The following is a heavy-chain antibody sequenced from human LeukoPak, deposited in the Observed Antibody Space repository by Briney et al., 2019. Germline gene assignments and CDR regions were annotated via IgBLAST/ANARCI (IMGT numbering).Heavy chain of an antibody. CDR2: IIPIFGTA. V-gene: IGHV1-69*05. D-gene: IGHD2-2*01. CDR3: ARAPQEYCSSTSCYFDY. CDR1: GGTFNSYA. J-gene: IGHJ4*02. Sequence: GASVKVSCKASGGTFNSYAISWVRQAPGQGLEWMGGIIPIFGTANYAQKFQGRVTITTDESASTAYMELSSLRSEDTAVYYCARAPQEYCSSTSCYFDYWGQGTLVTVSS.